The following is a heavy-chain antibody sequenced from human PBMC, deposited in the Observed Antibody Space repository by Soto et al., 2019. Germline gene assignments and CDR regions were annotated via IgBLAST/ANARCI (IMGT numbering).Heavy chain of an antibody. CDR3: TKGKGSGDYGDYFLSWFDP. V-gene: IGHV3-23*01. D-gene: IGHD4-17*01. Sequence: EVQLLESGGGLVQPGGSLRLSCAASGFTFSSYAMSWVRQAPGKGLEWVSAISGSGGSTYYADSVKGRFTISRDNSKNTLYLQMNSLRAEDTAVYYCTKGKGSGDYGDYFLSWFDPWGQGTLVTVSS. CDR2: ISGSGGST. CDR1: GFTFSSYA. J-gene: IGHJ5*02.